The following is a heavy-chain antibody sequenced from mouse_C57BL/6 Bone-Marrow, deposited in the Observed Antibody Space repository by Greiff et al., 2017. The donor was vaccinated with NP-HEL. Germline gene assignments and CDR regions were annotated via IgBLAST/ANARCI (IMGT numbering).Heavy chain of an antibody. J-gene: IGHJ1*03. V-gene: IGHV1-69*01. CDR1: GYTFTSYW. Sequence: QVQLQQPGAELVMPGASVKLSCKASGYTFTSYWMHWVKQRPGQGLEWIGEIDPSDSYTNYNQKFKGKSTLTVDKSSSTAYMQLSSLTSEDSAVYYCARSYYDGSSPYWYFDVWGTGTTVTVSS. D-gene: IGHD1-1*01. CDR2: IDPSDSYT. CDR3: ARSYYDGSSPYWYFDV.